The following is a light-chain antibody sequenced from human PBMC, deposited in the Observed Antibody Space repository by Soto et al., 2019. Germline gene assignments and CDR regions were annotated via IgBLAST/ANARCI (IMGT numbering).Light chain of an antibody. V-gene: IGKV1-39*01. CDR1: QSISSY. CDR2: AAS. J-gene: IGKJ2*01. Sequence: DIPMTQSPSSLSASVGDRVIITCRTSQSISSYLNWYQQKPGKAPRLLIYAASSLQSGVPSRFSGGGSGTYFTLTISSLQPEDCATYYCQQSYGTPNTFGQGTKLEIK. CDR3: QQSYGTPNT.